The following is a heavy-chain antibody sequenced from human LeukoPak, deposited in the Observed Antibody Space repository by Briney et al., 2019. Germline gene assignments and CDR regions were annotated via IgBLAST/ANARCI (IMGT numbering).Heavy chain of an antibody. J-gene: IGHJ6*02. CDR2: INHSGST. Sequence: SETLSLTCAVYGGSFSGYYWSWIRQPPGKGLEWIGKINHSGSTNYNPSLKSRVTISVDTSKNQFSLKLSSVTAADTAVYYCARIRITIFGVALYGMDVWGQGTTVTVSS. CDR1: GGSFSGYY. D-gene: IGHD3-3*01. CDR3: ARIRITIFGVALYGMDV. V-gene: IGHV4-34*01.